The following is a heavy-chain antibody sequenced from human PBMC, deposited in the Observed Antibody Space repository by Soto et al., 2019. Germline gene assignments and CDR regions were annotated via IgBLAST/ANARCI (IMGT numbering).Heavy chain of an antibody. CDR2: IYHSGST. Sequence: SETLSLTCAVSSGSISSSNWWSWVRQPPGKGLEWIGEIYHSGSTNYNPSLKSRVTISVDKSKNQFSLKLSSVTAADTAVYYCAAMVDASGGYYFDYWGQGTLVTVSS. D-gene: IGHD5-18*01. CDR3: AAMVDASGGYYFDY. J-gene: IGHJ4*02. CDR1: SGSISSSNW. V-gene: IGHV4-4*02.